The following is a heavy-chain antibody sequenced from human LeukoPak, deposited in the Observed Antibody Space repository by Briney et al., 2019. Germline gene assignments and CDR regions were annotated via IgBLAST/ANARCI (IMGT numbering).Heavy chain of an antibody. CDR3: AKDFLIKMRTPGAFDL. J-gene: IGHJ3*01. D-gene: IGHD2-2*01. CDR2: IRYDGSDK. CDR1: GFTFSSYG. V-gene: IGHV3-30*02. Sequence: PGGSLRLSCAASGFTFSSYGMHWARQTPGKGLEWVAFIRYDGSDKYYADSVKGRFTISRDNSKNTLHLQMNSLRPEDTAVYYCAKDFLIKMRTPGAFDLWGQGTMVTVSS.